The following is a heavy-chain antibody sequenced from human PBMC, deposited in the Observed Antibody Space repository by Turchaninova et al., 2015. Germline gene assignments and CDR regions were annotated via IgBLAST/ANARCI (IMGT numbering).Heavy chain of an antibody. D-gene: IGHD5-18*01. CDR3: VKDEYTFGHDAFDF. CDR1: GLNLSAYA. J-gene: IGHJ3*01. CDR2: LSGSSDSA. V-gene: IGHV3-23*01. Sequence: VQLLESGRAWVAPAASRILSCISSGLNLSAYALHWVRQAPRQGLEWVSGLSGSSDSAYYADSVKGRFTISRDNSKSTLYLQMNGLRAEDTAIYYCVKDEYTFGHDAFDFWGRGTMVTVSS.